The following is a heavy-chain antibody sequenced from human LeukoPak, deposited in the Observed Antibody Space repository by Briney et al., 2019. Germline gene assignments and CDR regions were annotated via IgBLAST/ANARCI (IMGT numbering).Heavy chain of an antibody. CDR1: GYTFTGYY. CDR3: ARGCHSSSWYYFDY. J-gene: IGHJ4*02. D-gene: IGHD6-13*01. Sequence: ASVKVSSKASGYTFTGYYMHWVRQAPGQGLEWMGRIHPNSGGTNYAQKFQGRVTMTRDTSISTAYMELSRLKSDDTAVYYCARGCHSSSWYYFDYWGQGTLVTVSS. CDR2: IHPNSGGT. V-gene: IGHV1-2*06.